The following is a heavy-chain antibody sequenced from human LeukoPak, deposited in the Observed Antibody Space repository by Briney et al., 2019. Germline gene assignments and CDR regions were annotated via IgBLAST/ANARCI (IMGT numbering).Heavy chain of an antibody. Sequence: SETLSLTCAVSGGTISSSNWWSWVREPPGKGLEWIGEIYHSGSTNYNPSLKCRFTISVDKSKNQYSLKLSSVTAADTAVYYCARRGSWYPFDYWGQGTLVTVSS. D-gene: IGHD6-13*01. CDR2: IYHSGST. CDR3: ARRGSWYPFDY. J-gene: IGHJ4*02. CDR1: GGTISSSNW. V-gene: IGHV4-4*02.